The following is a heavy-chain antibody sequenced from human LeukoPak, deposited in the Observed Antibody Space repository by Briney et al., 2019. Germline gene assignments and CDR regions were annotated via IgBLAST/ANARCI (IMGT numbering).Heavy chain of an antibody. CDR1: GYTFTSYA. Sequence: GASVKVSCKASGYTFTSYAISWVRQAPGQGLEWMGGIIPIFGTANYAQKFQGRVTITADESTSTAYMELSSLRSEDTAVYYCARVPLLTSSSRGGYYFDYWGQGTLVTVSS. CDR2: IIPIFGTA. D-gene: IGHD6-6*01. J-gene: IGHJ4*02. CDR3: ARVPLLTSSSRGGYYFDY. V-gene: IGHV1-69*13.